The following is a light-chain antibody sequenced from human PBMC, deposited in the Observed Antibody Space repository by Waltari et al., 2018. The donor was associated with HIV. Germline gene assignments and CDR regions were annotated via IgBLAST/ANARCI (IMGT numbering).Light chain of an antibody. CDR1: QSVSSGY. CDR2: GTS. Sequence: ELVLTQSPATLSLSPGERATLSCRASQSVSSGYIAWYQQKPGQAPRLLFYGTSDRATDIPDRFSGSGSGTGTVFTLTINRLEPEDFAMYYCQQYGSSPSTFGQGTKLEIK. CDR3: QQYGSSPST. J-gene: IGKJ2*01. V-gene: IGKV3-20*01.